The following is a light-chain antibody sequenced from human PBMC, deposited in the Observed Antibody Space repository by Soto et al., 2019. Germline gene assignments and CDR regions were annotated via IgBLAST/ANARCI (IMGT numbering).Light chain of an antibody. V-gene: IGLV2-14*03. CDR3: SSYTSSSTNV. CDR2: DVG. Sequence: QSALTQPASVSGSPGQSITISCTGTSGDVGGYNSVSWYQHHPGKAPKLILYDVGGRPSGVSFRFSGSKSGNTASLTISGLQAADEAEYYCSSYTSSSTNVFGTGTKLTVL. J-gene: IGLJ1*01. CDR1: SGDVGGYNS.